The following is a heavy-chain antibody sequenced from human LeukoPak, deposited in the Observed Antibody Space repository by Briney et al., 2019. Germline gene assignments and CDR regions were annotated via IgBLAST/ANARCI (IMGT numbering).Heavy chain of an antibody. CDR1: GFTVSSDY. J-gene: IGHJ4*02. D-gene: IGHD1-26*01. V-gene: IGHV3-53*01. Sequence: PGGSLRLSCSASGFTVSSDYMSWVRQAPGKGLAWLSVIYSGGTTYYADSVKGRFTISRDNSKNTLYLQMNSLRAEDTAVYYCARLISGSYIDYWGQGTQVTVSS. CDR2: IYSGGTT. CDR3: ARLISGSYIDY.